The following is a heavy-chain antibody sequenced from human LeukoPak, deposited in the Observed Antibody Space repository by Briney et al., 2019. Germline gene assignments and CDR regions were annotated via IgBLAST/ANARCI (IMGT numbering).Heavy chain of an antibody. D-gene: IGHD2-8*01. CDR3: AKSHAVYAQGGWFDP. J-gene: IGHJ5*02. CDR1: GFTFSSYV. Sequence: GRSLRLSCAASGFTFSSYVMHWVRQAPGKGLEWVAIISYDGSNEYYADSVKGRFTISRDNSKNTLYLQMNSLRAEDTAVYYCAKSHAVYAQGGWFDPWGQGTLVTVSS. V-gene: IGHV3-30*04. CDR2: ISYDGSNE.